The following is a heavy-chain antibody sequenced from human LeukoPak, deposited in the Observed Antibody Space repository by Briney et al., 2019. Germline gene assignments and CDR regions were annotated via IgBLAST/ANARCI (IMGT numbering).Heavy chain of an antibody. CDR3: AKDRYFTILGD. Sequence: GGSLRLSCAASGFSFRNYGMHWVRQAPGKGLEWVAVISYDGSNKYYADSVKGRFTISRDNSKNTLYLQMNSLRAEDTAVYYCAKDRYFTILGDWGQGTLVTVSS. D-gene: IGHD3-3*01. CDR2: ISYDGSNK. J-gene: IGHJ4*02. CDR1: GFSFRNYG. V-gene: IGHV3-30*18.